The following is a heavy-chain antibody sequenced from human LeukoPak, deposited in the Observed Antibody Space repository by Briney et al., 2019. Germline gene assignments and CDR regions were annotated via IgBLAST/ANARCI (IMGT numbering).Heavy chain of an antibody. CDR3: ARDSGSGSNDY. V-gene: IGHV1-3*01. CDR1: GGTFSSYA. D-gene: IGHD1-26*01. CDR2: ISAGNGNI. J-gene: IGHJ4*02. Sequence: ASVKVSCKASGGTFSSYAISWVRQAPGQRLEWMGWISAGNGNIKYSQNFQGRVTFISNTSATTAFMELSSLRSEDAAVYYCARDSGSGSNDYWGQGTLVTVSS.